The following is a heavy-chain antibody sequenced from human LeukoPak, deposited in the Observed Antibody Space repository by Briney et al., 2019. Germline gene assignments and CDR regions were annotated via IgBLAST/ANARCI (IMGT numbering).Heavy chain of an antibody. CDR3: ADYYYDSSGYHDY. Sequence: SETLSLTCAVYGGSFSGYHWSWIRQPPGKGLEWIGEINHSGSTNYNPSLKSRVTISVDTSKNQFSLKLSSVTAADTAVYYCADYYYDSSGYHDYWGQGTLVTVSS. J-gene: IGHJ4*02. V-gene: IGHV4-34*01. CDR1: GGSFSGYH. D-gene: IGHD3-22*01. CDR2: INHSGST.